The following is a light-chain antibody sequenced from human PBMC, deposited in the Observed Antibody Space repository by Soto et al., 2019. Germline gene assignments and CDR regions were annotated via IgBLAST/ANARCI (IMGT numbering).Light chain of an antibody. CDR1: QSVSSY. Sequence: EIVLTQSPATLSLSPGERATLSCRASQSVSSYLAWYQQKPGQSPRLLIYDASNRATGIPARFSGSGSGTDFTLTISSLEPEDFGVYYCQQRTDWLTFGGGTKVEMK. CDR2: DAS. V-gene: IGKV3-11*01. CDR3: QQRTDWLT. J-gene: IGKJ4*01.